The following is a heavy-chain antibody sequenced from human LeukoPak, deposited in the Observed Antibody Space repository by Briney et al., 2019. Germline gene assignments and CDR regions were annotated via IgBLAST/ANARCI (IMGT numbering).Heavy chain of an antibody. CDR3: AREPWYCSSTSCHSYYYYGMDV. Sequence: GGSLRPSCAASGFTVSSNYMSWVREAPGKGLEWVSVIYSGGSTYYADSVKGRFTISRDNSKNTLYLQMNSLRAEDTAVYYCAREPWYCSSTSCHSYYYYGMDVWGQGTTGTVSS. D-gene: IGHD2-2*01. J-gene: IGHJ6*02. CDR2: IYSGGST. V-gene: IGHV3-66*01. CDR1: GFTVSSNY.